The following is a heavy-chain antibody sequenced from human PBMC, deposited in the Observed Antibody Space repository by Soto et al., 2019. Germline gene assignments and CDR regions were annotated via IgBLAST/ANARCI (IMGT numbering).Heavy chain of an antibody. CDR3: ARDRAEYACSGGSCYSAYYYYMDV. V-gene: IGHV3-7*01. D-gene: IGHD2-15*01. J-gene: IGHJ6*03. CDR1: GFTFSSYW. CDR2: IKQDGSEK. Sequence: GGSLRLSCAASGFTFSSYWMSWVRQAPGKGLEWVANIKQDGSEKYYVDSVKGRFTISRDNAKNSLYLQMNSLRAEDTAVYYCARDRAEYACSGGSCYSAYYYYMDVWGKGTTVTVSS.